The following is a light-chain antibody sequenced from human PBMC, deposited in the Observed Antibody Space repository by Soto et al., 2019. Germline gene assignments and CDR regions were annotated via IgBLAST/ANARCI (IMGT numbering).Light chain of an antibody. CDR2: DAS. V-gene: IGKV1-5*01. CDR3: QQYNTYPWT. Sequence: DIQMTQSPATLSASVGDRVTITCRASQSINSWLAWYQQKPGKVPKLLIDDASSLESGVPSRFSGSGSGTEFTLTSSSPQPDDFATYYCQQYNTYPWTVGQGTKVEIK. CDR1: QSINSW. J-gene: IGKJ1*01.